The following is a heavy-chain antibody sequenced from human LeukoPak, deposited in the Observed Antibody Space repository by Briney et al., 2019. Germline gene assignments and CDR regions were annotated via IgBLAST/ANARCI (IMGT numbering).Heavy chain of an antibody. J-gene: IGHJ4*02. V-gene: IGHV3-53*01. CDR1: GFTVSSNY. D-gene: IGHD3-22*01. CDR2: IYSGGST. CDR3: AKDEGRGYYDSSGYYYFDY. Sequence: GGSLRLSCAASGFTVSSNYMSWVRQAPGKGLEWVSVIYSGGSTYYADSVKGRFTISRDNSKNTLYLQMNSLRAEDTAVYYCAKDEGRGYYDSSGYYYFDYWGQGTLVTVSS.